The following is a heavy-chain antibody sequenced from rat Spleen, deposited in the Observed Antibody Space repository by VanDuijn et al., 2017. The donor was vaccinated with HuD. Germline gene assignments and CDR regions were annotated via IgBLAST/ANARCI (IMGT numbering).Heavy chain of an antibody. D-gene: IGHD4-3*01. CDR2: ISTRGGST. CDR3: ARHRSGYGVMDA. Sequence: EVQLVESGGGLVQPGRSMKLSCAASGFTFSSSPMAWVRQAPTKGLEWVATISTRGGSTYYRDSVKGRFTISRDNAKSTLYLQMDSLRSEDTATYYCARHRSGYGVMDAWGQGASVTVSS. J-gene: IGHJ4*01. V-gene: IGHV5-46*01. CDR1: GFTFSSSP.